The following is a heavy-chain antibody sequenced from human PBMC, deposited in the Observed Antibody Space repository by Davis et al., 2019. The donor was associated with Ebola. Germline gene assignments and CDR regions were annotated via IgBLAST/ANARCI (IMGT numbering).Heavy chain of an antibody. V-gene: IGHV3-7*03. CDR2: IKQDGSEK. CDR3: ARECLNYYGMDV. CDR1: GFTFSSYA. Sequence: GESLKISCAASGFTFSSYAMSWVRQAPGKGLEWVANIKQDGSEKYYVVSVKGRFTISRDNAKDSLYLQMNSLRAEDTAVYYCARECLNYYGMDVWGQGTTVTVSS. J-gene: IGHJ6*02.